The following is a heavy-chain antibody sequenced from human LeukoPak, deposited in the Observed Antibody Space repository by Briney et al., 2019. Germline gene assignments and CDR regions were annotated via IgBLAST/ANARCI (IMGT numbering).Heavy chain of an antibody. CDR3: AKVTSGWYRGGFDC. V-gene: IGHV3-33*06. J-gene: IGHJ4*02. D-gene: IGHD6-19*01. CDR1: GFSFSNYD. Sequence: GGSLRLSCAASGFSFSNYDMHWVRQAPGKGLEWVAVIWYDGSNKYYADSVKGRFTISRDNSKNTLYLQMNSLRAEDTAVYYCAKVTSGWYRGGFDCWGQGTLVTVSS. CDR2: IWYDGSNK.